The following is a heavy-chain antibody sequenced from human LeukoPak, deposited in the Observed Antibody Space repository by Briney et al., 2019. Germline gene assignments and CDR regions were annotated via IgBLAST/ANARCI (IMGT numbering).Heavy chain of an antibody. D-gene: IGHD3-9*01. Sequence: GGSLRLSCAASGFIFSDYYMSWIRQAPGKGLEWVSYISSSGSTIYYADSVKGRFTISRDNSKNTLYLQMNSLRAEDTAVYYCAKDSGENYDILTGYLLDAFDIWGQGTMVTVSS. CDR1: GFIFSDYY. V-gene: IGHV3-11*01. J-gene: IGHJ3*02. CDR3: AKDSGENYDILTGYLLDAFDI. CDR2: ISSSGSTI.